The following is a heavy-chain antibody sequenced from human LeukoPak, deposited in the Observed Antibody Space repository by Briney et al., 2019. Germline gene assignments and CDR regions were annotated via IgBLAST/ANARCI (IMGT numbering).Heavy chain of an antibody. D-gene: IGHD4-17*01. CDR3: ASAPPSYGDYVDAFDI. J-gene: IGHJ3*02. CDR1: GYTFTGYY. V-gene: IGHV1-2*02. CDR2: INPNSGGT. Sequence: ASVKVSCKASGYTFTGYYMHWVRQAPGQGLEWMGWINPNSGGTNYAQKFQGRVTMTRDTSISTAYMELSRLRSDDTAVYYCASAPPSYGDYVDAFDIWGQGTMVTVSS.